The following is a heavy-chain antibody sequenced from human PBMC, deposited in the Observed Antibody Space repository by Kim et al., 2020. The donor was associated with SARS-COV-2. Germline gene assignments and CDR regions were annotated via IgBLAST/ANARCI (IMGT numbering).Heavy chain of an antibody. CDR2: IYPGDSDT. Sequence: GESLKISCKGSGYSFTSYWIGWVRQMPGKGLEWMGIIYPGDSDTRYSPSFQGQVTISADKSISTAYLQWSSLKASDTAMYYCARRKKTYYYDSSGYYTNYYFDYWGQGTLVTVSS. CDR3: ARRKKTYYYDSSGYYTNYYFDY. V-gene: IGHV5-51*01. CDR1: GYSFTSYW. D-gene: IGHD3-22*01. J-gene: IGHJ4*02.